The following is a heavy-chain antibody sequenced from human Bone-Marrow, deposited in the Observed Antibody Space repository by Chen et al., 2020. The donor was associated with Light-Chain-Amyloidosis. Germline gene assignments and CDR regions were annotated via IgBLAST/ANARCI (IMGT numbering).Heavy chain of an antibody. Sequence: EVRLVESGGGLVQPGGSLRLSCAAFGFTFSRCFMSWVRQAPGKGLEWVANIREDGNEKYYVQSVKGRFTISRDNAKNAVYLQMHSLGAEDSAIYFCARESSVAAPYYLDYWGQGIRVTVSA. CDR1: GFTFSRCF. D-gene: IGHD6-25*01. J-gene: IGHJ4*02. CDR3: ARESSVAAPYYLDY. CDR2: IREDGNEK. V-gene: IGHV3-7*01.